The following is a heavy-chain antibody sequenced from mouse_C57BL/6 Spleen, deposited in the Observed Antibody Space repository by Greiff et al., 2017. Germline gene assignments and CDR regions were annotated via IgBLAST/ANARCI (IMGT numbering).Heavy chain of an antibody. CDR2: INPSNGGT. CDR1: GYTFTSYW. D-gene: IGHD2-4*01. J-gene: IGHJ1*03. Sequence: QVQLKQPGTELVKPGASVKLSCKASGYTFTSYWMHWVKQRPGQGLEWIGNINPSNGGTNYNEKFKSKATLTVDKSSSTAYMQLSSLTSEDSAVYYCARGKGYFDYDWYLDVWGTGTTVTVSS. CDR3: ARGKGYFDYDWYLDV. V-gene: IGHV1-53*01.